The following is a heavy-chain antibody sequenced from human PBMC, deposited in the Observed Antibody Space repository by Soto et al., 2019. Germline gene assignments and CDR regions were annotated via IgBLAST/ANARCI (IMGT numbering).Heavy chain of an antibody. J-gene: IGHJ4*02. D-gene: IGHD6-13*01. CDR2: ISYDGSNK. V-gene: IGHV3-30*18. Sequence: GGSLRLSCAASGFTFSSYGMHWVRQAPGKGLEWVAVISYDGSNKYYADSVKGRFTISRDNSKNTLYLQMDSLRAEDTAVYYCAKDIGSSSWYWSATLDYWGQGT. CDR1: GFTFSSYG. CDR3: AKDIGSSSWYWSATLDY.